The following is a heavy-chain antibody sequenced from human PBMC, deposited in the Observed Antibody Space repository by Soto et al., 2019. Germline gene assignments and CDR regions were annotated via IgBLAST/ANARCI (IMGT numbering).Heavy chain of an antibody. Sequence: QVQLQESGPGLVKPSETLSLTCTVSGGSISSYYWSWIRQPPGKGLEWIGYIYYSGSTNDNPSLKSRVTISVDTSKNQCPLKLSSVTAADTAVYYCARGGGYVLDYWGQGTLVTVSS. J-gene: IGHJ4*02. V-gene: IGHV4-59*01. CDR2: IYYSGST. CDR3: ARGGGYVLDY. CDR1: GGSISSYY. D-gene: IGHD5-12*01.